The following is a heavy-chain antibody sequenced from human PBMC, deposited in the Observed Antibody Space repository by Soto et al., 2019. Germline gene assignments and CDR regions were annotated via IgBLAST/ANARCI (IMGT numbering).Heavy chain of an antibody. CDR2: IYYSGST. V-gene: IGHV4-31*03. CDR3: ARVHNPAVAGVFDY. CDR1: GGSISSGGYY. D-gene: IGHD6-19*01. J-gene: IGHJ4*02. Sequence: QVQLQESGPGLVKPSQTLSLTCTVSGGSISSGGYYWSWIRQHPGKGLEWIGYIYYSGSTNYNPSLKSRHTITVDTSKNQFSLKLSSVTAADTAVYYCARVHNPAVAGVFDYWGQGTLVTVSS.